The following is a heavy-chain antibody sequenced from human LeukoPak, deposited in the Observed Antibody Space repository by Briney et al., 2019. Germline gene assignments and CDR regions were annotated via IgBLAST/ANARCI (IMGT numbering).Heavy chain of an antibody. Sequence: GSLRLSCAASGFTFSSYWMSWVRQAPGKGLEWVANIKQDGSEKYYVDSVKGRFTISRDNAKNSLYLQMNSLRAEDTAVYYCARDPHYDSNAFDIWGQGTMVTVSS. CDR3: ARDPHYDSNAFDI. J-gene: IGHJ3*02. V-gene: IGHV3-7*01. D-gene: IGHD3-22*01. CDR2: IKQDGSEK. CDR1: GFTFSSYW.